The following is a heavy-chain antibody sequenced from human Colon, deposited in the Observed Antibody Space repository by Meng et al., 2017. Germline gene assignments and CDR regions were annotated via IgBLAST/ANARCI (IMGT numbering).Heavy chain of an antibody. CDR1: GGSFSGYY. J-gene: IGHJ5*02. Sequence: QGQLQESGPGLVRPSETLSLTCAVYGGSFSGYYWSWIRQPPGKGLEWIGEINHSGSTNYNPSLKSRFTISVDTSKNQFSLKLKSVTAADTAVYYCAREGGYDLNWFDPWGQGTLVTVSS. V-gene: IGHV4-34*10. CDR2: INHSGST. D-gene: IGHD5-12*01. CDR3: AREGGYDLNWFDP.